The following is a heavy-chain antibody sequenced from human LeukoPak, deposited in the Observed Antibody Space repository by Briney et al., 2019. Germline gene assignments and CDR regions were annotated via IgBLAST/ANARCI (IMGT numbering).Heavy chain of an antibody. CDR1: GGSISSGDSY. CDR3: ARAAANYDFWGGPYYFDY. CDR2: IYYSGNT. D-gene: IGHD3-3*01. Sequence: SETLSLTCTVSGGSISSGDSYWSWIRQPPGKGLEWIGYIYYSGNTYYNPSLKSRVTISVDTSKSQFSLKLSSVTAADTAVFYCARAAANYDFWGGPYYFDYWGQGTLVTVSS. J-gene: IGHJ4*02. V-gene: IGHV4-30-4*08.